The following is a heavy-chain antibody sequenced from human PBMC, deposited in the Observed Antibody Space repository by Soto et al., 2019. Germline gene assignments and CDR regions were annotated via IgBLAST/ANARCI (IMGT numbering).Heavy chain of an antibody. CDR3: ARDREQWLVGYYFDY. J-gene: IGHJ4*02. Sequence: GSVGLSCSASVVPLTGYVMHGVRHATDTGLEWVAVIWYDGSKKYYADSVKGRFTISRDNSKGTLDLQMNSLRPEDTAVYYCARDREQWLVGYYFDYWGQGTLVTGAS. CDR2: IWYDGSKK. V-gene: IGHV3-33*01. D-gene: IGHD6-19*01. CDR1: VVPLTGYV.